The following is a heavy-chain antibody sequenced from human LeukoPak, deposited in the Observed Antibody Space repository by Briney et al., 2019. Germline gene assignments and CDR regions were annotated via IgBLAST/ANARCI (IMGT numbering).Heavy chain of an antibody. CDR3: AGHYMWGMGY. CDR2: INHSGST. Sequence: PSETLSLTCAVNGGFFSGHYWSWIRQPPGKGLEWIGEINHSGSTNYNPSLKSRVTISVDTSKNQISLKLNSVTAADTAVYYCAGHYMWGMGYWGQGTLVTVSS. CDR1: GGFFSGHY. D-gene: IGHD2-8*02. J-gene: IGHJ4*02. V-gene: IGHV4-34*01.